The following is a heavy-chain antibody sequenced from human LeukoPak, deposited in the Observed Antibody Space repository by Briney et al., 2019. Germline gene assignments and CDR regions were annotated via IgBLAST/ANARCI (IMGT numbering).Heavy chain of an antibody. D-gene: IGHD3-10*01. CDR1: GGSFSGYY. J-gene: IGHJ4*02. V-gene: IGHV4-34*01. CDR2: INHSGST. CDR3: ARLWFGEFPNFDH. Sequence: SETLSLTCAVYGGSFSGYYWSWIRQPPGKGLEWIGEINHSGSTNYNPSLKSRVTISVDTSKNQFSLKLSSATAADTAVYYCARLWFGEFPNFDHWGQGTLVTVSS.